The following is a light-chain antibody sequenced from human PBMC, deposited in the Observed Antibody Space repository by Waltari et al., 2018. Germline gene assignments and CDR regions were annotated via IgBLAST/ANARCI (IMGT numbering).Light chain of an antibody. CDR1: SSNIGSNA. CDR3: GAWDDRLNVYV. Sequence: QSVLTQPPSASWTPGQRVTISCSGSSSNIGSNALNWYQHLPGTAPTLLIYSHDQRPSGVPDRFSGSKSGTSASLAISGLQSEDEADYYCGAWDDRLNVYVFGTGTRVTVL. V-gene: IGLV1-44*01. CDR2: SHD. J-gene: IGLJ1*01.